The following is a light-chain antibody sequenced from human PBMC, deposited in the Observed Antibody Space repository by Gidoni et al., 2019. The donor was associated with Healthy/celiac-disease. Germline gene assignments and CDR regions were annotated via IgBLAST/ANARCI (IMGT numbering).Light chain of an antibody. CDR1: QDISNY. CDR3: QQYDNLPRT. CDR2: DAS. J-gene: IGKJ4*01. V-gene: IGKV1-33*01. Sequence: DIQMTQSPSSLSASVGYRVTITCQASQDISNYLNWYQQKPGKAPKLLIYDASNLETGVPSRFSGSGSGTDFTFTISSLQPEDIATYYCQQYDNLPRTFGGGTKVEIK.